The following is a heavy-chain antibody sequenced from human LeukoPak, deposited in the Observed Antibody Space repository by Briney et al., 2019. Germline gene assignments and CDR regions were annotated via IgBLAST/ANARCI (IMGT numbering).Heavy chain of an antibody. Sequence: GGSLRLSCAASGFTFSSYSMNWVRQAPGKGLEWVAVISYDGSNKYYADSVKGRFTISRDNSKNTLYLLMNSLRAEDTAVYYCARAGPTDAFDIWGQGTMVTVSS. CDR2: ISYDGSNK. V-gene: IGHV3-30*03. J-gene: IGHJ3*02. CDR1: GFTFSSYS. CDR3: ARAGPTDAFDI.